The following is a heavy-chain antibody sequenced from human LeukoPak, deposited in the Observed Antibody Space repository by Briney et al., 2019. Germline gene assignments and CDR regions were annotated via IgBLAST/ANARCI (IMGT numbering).Heavy chain of an antibody. V-gene: IGHV3-23*01. D-gene: IGHD3-9*01. Sequence: GGSLRLSCAASGFTFSSYAMSWVRQAPGKGLEWVSAISGSGGSTYYADSVKGRFTISRDNSKNTLYLQMNSLRAEDTAVYYCARGYFDWPEYYFDYWGQGTLVTVSS. CDR2: ISGSGGST. CDR1: GFTFSSYA. J-gene: IGHJ4*02. CDR3: ARGYFDWPEYYFDY.